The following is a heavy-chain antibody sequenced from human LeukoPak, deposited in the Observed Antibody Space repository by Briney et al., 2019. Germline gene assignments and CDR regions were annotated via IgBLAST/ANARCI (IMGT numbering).Heavy chain of an antibody. CDR1: GGSISSYY. CDR2: IYTSGST. D-gene: IGHD3-10*01. Sequence: SETLSLTCTVSGGSISSYYWSWIRQPPGKGLEWIGYIYTSGSTNYNPSLKSRVTISVDTSKNQFSLKLSSVTAADTAVYYCARHRLEYYYGSGSYFWFDPWGQGTLVTVSS. J-gene: IGHJ5*02. V-gene: IGHV4-4*09. CDR3: ARHRLEYYYGSGSYFWFDP.